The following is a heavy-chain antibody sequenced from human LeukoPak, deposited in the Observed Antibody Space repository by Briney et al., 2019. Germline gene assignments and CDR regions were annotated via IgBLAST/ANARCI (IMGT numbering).Heavy chain of an antibody. D-gene: IGHD6-19*01. CDR1: GGTISSYY. J-gene: IGHJ4*02. CDR2: IHYSGST. CDR3: ARWYSSGWAFDY. Sequence: SETLSLTCTVSGGTISSYYWNWIRQPPREGLEWIGYIHYSGSTKYNPSPKSRVTISVDTSKNQFSLKLSSVTAADTAVYYCARWYSSGWAFDYWGQGTLVTVSS. V-gene: IGHV4-59*08.